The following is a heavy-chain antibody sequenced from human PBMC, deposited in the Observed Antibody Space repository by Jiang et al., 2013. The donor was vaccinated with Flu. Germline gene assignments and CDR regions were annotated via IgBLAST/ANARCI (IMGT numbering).Heavy chain of an antibody. J-gene: IGHJ4*02. D-gene: IGHD6-19*01. CDR1: GYTFSDYY. V-gene: IGHV1-2*06. CDR3: ARVGFGSGWYYFDY. CDR2: INPNSGGT. Sequence: SGAEVKKPGASVKVSCKASGYTFSDYYIHWVRQAPGQGLEWMGRINPNSGGTNFAQKFQGRVTMTRDTSIRTVYMELSGLGSDDTAIYYCARVGFGSGWYYFDYWGQGTLVTVSS.